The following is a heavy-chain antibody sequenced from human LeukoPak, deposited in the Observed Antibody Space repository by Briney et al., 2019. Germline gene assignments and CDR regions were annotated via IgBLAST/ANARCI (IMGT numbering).Heavy chain of an antibody. J-gene: IGHJ6*02. CDR1: GFTFSTYT. V-gene: IGHV3-21*01. CDR2: ISSGSSYK. Sequence: GGSLRLSCAASGFTFSTYTMTWVRQAPGKGLEWVSSISSGSSYKYYADSVKGRFTVSRDNAKNSLYLQMNSLRAEDTAVYYCAKDPSRGATVTIVFRNYYYGMDVWGQGTTVTVSS. CDR3: AKDPSRGATVTIVFRNYYYGMDV. D-gene: IGHD4-17*01.